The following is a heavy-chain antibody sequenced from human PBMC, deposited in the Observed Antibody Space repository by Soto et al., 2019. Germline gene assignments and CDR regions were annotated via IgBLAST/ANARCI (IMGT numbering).Heavy chain of an antibody. J-gene: IGHJ3*02. D-gene: IGHD2-15*01. CDR3: ASCSGGSCYSVFDAFDI. CDR2: TSYDGNNK. CDR1: GFTFSSYA. Sequence: GGSLRLSCAASGFTFSSYALHWVRQAPGKGLEWVALTSYDGNNKYYADSVKGRFTISRDNSKNTMYLQMNSLRAEDTAMYYCASCSGGSCYSVFDAFDIWGQGTMVTVS. V-gene: IGHV3-30-3*01.